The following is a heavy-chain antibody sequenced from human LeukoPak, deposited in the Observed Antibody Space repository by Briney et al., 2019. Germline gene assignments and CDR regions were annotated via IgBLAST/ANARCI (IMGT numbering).Heavy chain of an antibody. CDR1: GFTFSSYA. CDR3: ARKAAPTSGYDY. CDR2: VSGSGGAT. Sequence: GRSLRLSCAASGFTFSSYAMDWVRQAPGRGLEWVSAVSGSGGATYYADSVQGRFTVSRDNSKNTQYLQMNSLRAEDTALYYCARKAAPTSGYDYWGQGSLVTVSS. V-gene: IGHV3-23*01. J-gene: IGHJ4*02. D-gene: IGHD5-18*01.